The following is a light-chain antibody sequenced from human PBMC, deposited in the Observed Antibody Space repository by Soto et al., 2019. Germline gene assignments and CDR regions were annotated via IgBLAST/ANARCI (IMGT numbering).Light chain of an antibody. CDR1: QSVSSN. J-gene: IGKJ4*01. CDR2: GAS. Sequence: EIVMTQSPATLSASPGERATLSCRASQSVSSNLAWYQQKPGQAPRLLIYGASTRATGIPARFSGSGSGTEFTLTISSLQSEDFAVYYCQQYTNWPRTFGGGTKVEIK. V-gene: IGKV3-15*01. CDR3: QQYTNWPRT.